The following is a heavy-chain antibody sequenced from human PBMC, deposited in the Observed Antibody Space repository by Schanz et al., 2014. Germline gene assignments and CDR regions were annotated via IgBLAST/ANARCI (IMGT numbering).Heavy chain of an antibody. Sequence: VQLAESGGGLVQPGGSLRLSCAASGFTFGDYAMTWVRQAPGKGLEWVSAINTGVNTSYGDSVRGRFTISRDNFKGALYQQMSSLRAEDTAVYYCAKSLESCPGGRCSRGYFDYWGQGTLVTVSS. D-gene: IGHD2-8*02. CDR1: GFTFGDYA. J-gene: IGHJ4*02. V-gene: IGHV3-23*04. CDR2: INTGVNT. CDR3: AKSLESCPGGRCSRGYFDY.